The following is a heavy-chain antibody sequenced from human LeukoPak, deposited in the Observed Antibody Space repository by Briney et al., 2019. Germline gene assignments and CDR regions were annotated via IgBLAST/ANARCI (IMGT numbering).Heavy chain of an antibody. V-gene: IGHV1-24*01. D-gene: IGHD6-19*01. CDR1: GYTLTELS. J-gene: IGHJ5*01. Sequence: ASVKVSCKVSGYTLTELSMHWVRQAPGKGLEWMGGFDPEDGETIYAQKLQGRVTMTEDTSTDTAYMELSSLRSEDTAVYYCATSRSDGYSSGWFDYWGQGTLVTVSS. CDR3: ATSRSDGYSSGWFDY. CDR2: FDPEDGET.